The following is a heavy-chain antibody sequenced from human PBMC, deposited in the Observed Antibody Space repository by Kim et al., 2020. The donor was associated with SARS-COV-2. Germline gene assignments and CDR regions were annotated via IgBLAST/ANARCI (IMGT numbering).Heavy chain of an antibody. Sequence: SGNTGYATKFQCRVPMTRNTSISTAYMALSSLRSEDTAVYYCARGRWLNHWGQGTLVTVSS. V-gene: IGHV1-8*01. CDR2: SGNT. J-gene: IGHJ4*02. CDR3: ARGRWLNH. D-gene: IGHD3-9*01.